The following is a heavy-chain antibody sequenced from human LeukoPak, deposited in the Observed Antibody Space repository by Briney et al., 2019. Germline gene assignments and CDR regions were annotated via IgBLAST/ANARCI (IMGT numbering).Heavy chain of an antibody. D-gene: IGHD3-22*01. J-gene: IGHJ4*02. V-gene: IGHV4-38-2*01. CDR1: GYSISSGYY. Sequence: PSETLSLTCAVSGYSISSGYYWGWIRQPPGKGLEWIGSIYHTGSTYYNPSLQSRVTISLDPPKNQFSLKLTSVTAADTAVYYCASGGTAVVMALTYYFDTWGQGTPVTVSS. CDR3: ASGGTAVVMALTYYFDT. CDR2: IYHTGST.